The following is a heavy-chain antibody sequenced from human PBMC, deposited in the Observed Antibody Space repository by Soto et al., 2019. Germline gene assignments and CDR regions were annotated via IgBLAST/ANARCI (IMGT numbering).Heavy chain of an antibody. J-gene: IGHJ4*02. D-gene: IGHD2-2*02. CDR2: ISGSAGST. V-gene: IGHV3-23*01. CDR3: AKKNTESSDYFDT. Sequence: PGGSLRLSCAASGFIFSNYAMSWFRQAPGKGLEWVSGISGSAGSTYNADSVKGRFTISRDNSKNTMYMQMSSLRAEDTAVYYCAKKNTESSDYFDTWGQGTLVTVSS. CDR1: GFIFSNYA.